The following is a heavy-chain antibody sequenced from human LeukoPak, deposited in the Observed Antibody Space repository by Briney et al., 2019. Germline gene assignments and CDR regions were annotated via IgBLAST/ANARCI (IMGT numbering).Heavy chain of an antibody. D-gene: IGHD3-22*01. CDR2: IYYSGST. Sequence: SETLSLTCTVSGGSISSYYWSWIRQPPGKGLEWIGYIYYSGSTNHNPSLKSRVTISVDTSKYQFSLKLSSVTAADTAVYYCARAETYYDSSGYYFDYWGQGTLVTVSS. V-gene: IGHV4-59*01. J-gene: IGHJ4*02. CDR3: ARAETYYDSSGYYFDY. CDR1: GGSISSYY.